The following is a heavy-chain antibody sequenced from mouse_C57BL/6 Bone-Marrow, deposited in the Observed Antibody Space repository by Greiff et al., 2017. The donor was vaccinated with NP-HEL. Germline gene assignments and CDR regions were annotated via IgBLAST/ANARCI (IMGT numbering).Heavy chain of an antibody. CDR1: GFTFSSYA. V-gene: IGHV5-4*01. CDR3: ARERMDY. CDR2: ISDGGSYT. Sequence: EVKLMESGGGLVKPGGSLKLSCAASGFTFSSYAMSWVRQTPEKRLEWVATISDGGSYTYYPDNVKGRFTISRDNAKNNLYLQMSHLKSEDTAMYYWARERMDYWGQGTSVTVSS. J-gene: IGHJ4*01.